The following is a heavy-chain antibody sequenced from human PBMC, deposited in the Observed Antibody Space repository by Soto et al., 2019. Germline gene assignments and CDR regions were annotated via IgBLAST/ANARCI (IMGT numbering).Heavy chain of an antibody. V-gene: IGHV3-23*01. J-gene: IGHJ4*02. Sequence: EMQLLQSGGGLVQPGGSLRLSCAASGFTFSNYAMSWVRQAPGKGLEWVSAITGSGGSTFYADSVKGRFTISRDNSENTLLLQMSGLRVEDTAMYYCAKGWMATVTYSDYWGQGTLVTVSS. D-gene: IGHD4-17*01. CDR3: AKGWMATVTYSDY. CDR2: ITGSGGST. CDR1: GFTFSNYA.